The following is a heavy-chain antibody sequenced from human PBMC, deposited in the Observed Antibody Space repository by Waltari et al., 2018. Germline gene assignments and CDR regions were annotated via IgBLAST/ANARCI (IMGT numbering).Heavy chain of an antibody. CDR2: IRHPGNT. Sequence: QVQLQQWGAGLLKPSETLSLTCSVSGASFSAYYWGWVRHVPGKGLEWIGQIRHPGNTHSTPSLQSRVAISIDTSTNQFSLRVFSVTAADTGLYFCTRGGNYDFWSHRPFVDPWGQGTQVTVSS. D-gene: IGHD3-3*01. CDR1: GASFSAYY. V-gene: IGHV4-34*01. J-gene: IGHJ5*02. CDR3: TRGGNYDFWSHRPFVDP.